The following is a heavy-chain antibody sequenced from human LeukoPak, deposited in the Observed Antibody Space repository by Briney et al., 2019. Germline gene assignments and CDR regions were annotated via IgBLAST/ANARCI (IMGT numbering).Heavy chain of an antibody. J-gene: IGHJ5*02. CDR1: GYSFTTYG. D-gene: IGHD3-10*01. CDR3: ARDPGAMVPGGDRLAP. V-gene: IGHV1-18*04. CDR2: ISVYNGNT. Sequence: ASVKVSCKASGYSFTTYGISWVRQAPGQGLEWMGWISVYNGNTIYEQKFQGRVTVTTDTSTSTAYMELRSLRSDDTAVYYCARDPGAMVPGGDRLAPWGQGTLVTVSS.